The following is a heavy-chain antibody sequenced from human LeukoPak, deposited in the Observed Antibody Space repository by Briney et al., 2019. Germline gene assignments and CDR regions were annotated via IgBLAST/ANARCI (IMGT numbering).Heavy chain of an antibody. CDR2: INHSGST. D-gene: IGHD3-22*01. CDR1: GGSFRGYY. V-gene: IGHV4-34*01. Sequence: SETLSLTCAVYGGSFRGYYWSWIRQPPGKGLEWMGEINHSGSTNYNPSLKSRVTISVDTSKNQFSLKLSSVTAADTAVYYCARDDYYDSSGYYHGMDVWGKGTTVTVSS. J-gene: IGHJ6*04. CDR3: ARDDYYDSSGYYHGMDV.